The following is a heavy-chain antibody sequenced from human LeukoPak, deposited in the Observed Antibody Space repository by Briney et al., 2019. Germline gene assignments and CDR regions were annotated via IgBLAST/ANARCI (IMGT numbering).Heavy chain of an antibody. CDR3: ASASSHRIAAGGDY. Sequence: PGGSLRLSCAASGFTFINYWMHWVHQAPGKGLVWVSRINSDGSGRNYADSVKGRFTISRDNAKNTLYLQMNSLRAEDTAVYYCASASSHRIAAGGDYWGQGTLVTVSS. D-gene: IGHD6-13*01. CDR2: INSDGSGR. V-gene: IGHV3-74*01. J-gene: IGHJ4*02. CDR1: GFTFINYW.